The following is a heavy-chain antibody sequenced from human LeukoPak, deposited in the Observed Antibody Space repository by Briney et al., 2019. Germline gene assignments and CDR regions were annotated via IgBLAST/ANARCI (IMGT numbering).Heavy chain of an antibody. CDR1: GGSISSSRYY. D-gene: IGHD4-17*01. V-gene: IGHV4-39*01. CDR2: IYYSGRT. Sequence: AETLSLTCTVLGGSISSSRYYWGWIRQPPGKGLEWIGNIYYSGRTYSNPSLKSRVTISVDTSKNQFSLKVTSVPAADTAVYYCASYYGDYVSFDYWGQGTLVTVS. J-gene: IGHJ4*02. CDR3: ASYYGDYVSFDY.